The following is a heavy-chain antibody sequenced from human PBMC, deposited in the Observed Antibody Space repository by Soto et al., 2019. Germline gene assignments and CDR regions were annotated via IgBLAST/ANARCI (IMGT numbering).Heavy chain of an antibody. J-gene: IGHJ6*02. CDR3: AKDSWGYYDSSAPIYGMDV. CDR2: ISGSGGST. V-gene: IGHV3-23*01. CDR1: GFTFSSYA. D-gene: IGHD3-22*01. Sequence: EVQLLESGGGLVQPGGSLRLSCAASGFTFSSYAMSWVRQAPGKGLEWVSAISGSGGSTYYEDSVKGRFTISRDNSKNTLYLQMNSLRAEDTAVYYCAKDSWGYYDSSAPIYGMDVWGQGTTVTVSS.